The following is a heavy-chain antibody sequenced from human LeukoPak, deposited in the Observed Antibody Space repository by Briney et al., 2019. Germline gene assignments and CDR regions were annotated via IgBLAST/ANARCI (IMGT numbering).Heavy chain of an antibody. CDR3: ARSIPGGRQRLWFGELLMGEFDY. D-gene: IGHD3-10*01. CDR2: IKGDGRDK. J-gene: IGHJ4*02. Sequence: GGSLRLSCAVSGFTFSNFWMSWVRQAPGKGLEWVAHIKGDGRDKYYVASVKGRFTISRDNSKNTLYLQMNSLGAEDTAVYYCARSIPGGRQRLWFGELLMGEFDYWGQGTLVTVSS. CDR1: GFTFSNFW. V-gene: IGHV3-7*01.